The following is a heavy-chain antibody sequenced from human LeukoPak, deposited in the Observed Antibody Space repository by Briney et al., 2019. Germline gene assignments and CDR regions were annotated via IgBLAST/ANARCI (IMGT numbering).Heavy chain of an antibody. CDR3: AKVWSVAAAPFDY. J-gene: IGHJ4*02. D-gene: IGHD6-13*01. CDR1: GFTVSGNY. CDR2: IYSGGTT. Sequence: PGGSLRLSCAVSGFTVSGNYMSWVRPAPGKGLEWVSLIYSGGTTYYADSVKGRFTISRDNSKNTLYLQMNSLRAEDTAVYYCAKVWSVAAAPFDYWGQGTLVTVSS. V-gene: IGHV3-53*01.